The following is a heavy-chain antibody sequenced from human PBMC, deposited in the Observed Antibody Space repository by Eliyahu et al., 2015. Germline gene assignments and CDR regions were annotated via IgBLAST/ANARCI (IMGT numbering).Heavy chain of an antibody. Sequence: EVQLVQSGAEVKKPGESLXISCKGSGYNFPXYWISWVRQMPGKGLEWMGRIDPSDSYTKYSPSFQGHVSISADKSISTAYLQWSSLKASDTAMYYCARRHLYCRGDTCPLFDYWGQGTLVTVSS. D-gene: IGHD2-15*01. CDR3: ARRHLYCRGDTCPLFDY. J-gene: IGHJ4*02. V-gene: IGHV5-10-1*03. CDR1: GYNFPXYW. CDR2: IDPSDSYT.